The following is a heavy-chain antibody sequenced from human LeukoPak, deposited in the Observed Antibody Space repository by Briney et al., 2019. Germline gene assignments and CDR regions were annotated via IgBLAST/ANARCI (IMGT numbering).Heavy chain of an antibody. D-gene: IGHD6-6*01. CDR1: GYTLTELS. CDR2: FDPEDGET. V-gene: IGHV1-24*01. CDR3: ARIITRSSSSLHPDN. J-gene: IGHJ4*02. Sequence: ASVKVSCKVSGYTLTELSMHWVRQAPGKGLEWMGGFDPEDGETIYAQKFQGRVTMTEDTSTDTAYMELSSLRSEDTAVYYCARIITRSSSSLHPDNWGQGTLVTVSS.